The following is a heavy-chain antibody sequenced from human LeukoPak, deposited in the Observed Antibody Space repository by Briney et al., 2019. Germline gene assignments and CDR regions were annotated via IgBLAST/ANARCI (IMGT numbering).Heavy chain of an antibody. J-gene: IGHJ5*02. CDR2: ISPNSGVP. V-gene: IGHV1-2*05. D-gene: IGHD6-13*01. CDR3: AREVGYSTSWYGRFDP. CDR1: GYTFTGYY. Sequence: ASVKVSCKASGYTFTGYYIHWVRQAPGQGPEWLGRISPNSGVPNYAQKFQGRVTMTRDTSVDTVYMELSGLKSDDTGAYYCAREVGYSTSWYGRFDPWGQGTVVTVSS.